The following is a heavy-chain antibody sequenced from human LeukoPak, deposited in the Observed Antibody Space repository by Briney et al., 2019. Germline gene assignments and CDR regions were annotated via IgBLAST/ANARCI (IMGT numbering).Heavy chain of an antibody. Sequence: ASVKVSCKASGYTFTSYDINWVRQATGQGLEWMGWMNPNSGNTGYAQEFQGRVTMTRNTSISTAYMELSSLRSEDTAVYYCARAEYSSSSGLFKVFAPQYYYYYGMDVWGQGTTVTVSS. CDR3: ARAEYSSSSGLFKVFAPQYYYYYGMDV. CDR1: GYTFTSYD. J-gene: IGHJ6*02. CDR2: MNPNSGNT. V-gene: IGHV1-8*01. D-gene: IGHD6-6*01.